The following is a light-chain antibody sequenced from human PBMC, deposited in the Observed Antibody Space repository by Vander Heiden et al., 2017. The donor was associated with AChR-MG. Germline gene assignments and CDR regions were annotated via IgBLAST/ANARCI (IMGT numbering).Light chain of an antibody. CDR2: YDS. Sequence: SYVLTQPPSVSVAPGTTARITCGGNNIGSKSVHWYQQKPGQAPVLVIYYDSDRPSGIPERFSGSNSGNTATLTISRVEAGDEADYYCQVWDSSSDHPLVVFGGGTKLTGL. J-gene: IGLJ2*01. CDR3: QVWDSSSDHPLVV. V-gene: IGLV3-21*04. CDR1: NIGSKS.